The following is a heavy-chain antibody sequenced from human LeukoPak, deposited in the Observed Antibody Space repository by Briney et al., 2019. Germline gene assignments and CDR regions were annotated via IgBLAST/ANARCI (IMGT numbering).Heavy chain of an antibody. V-gene: IGHV2-5*01. Sequence: SGPTLVKPTQTLTLTRTFSGFLLTTSRGGGAWIRQPPSKALEWLALIYCNDDNRYSPSLNSRLTIPKDTSKNQVVLTMTNMDHVGTATYYCAHRIDTGTEYWGQGTLVTVSS. CDR3: AHRIDTGTEY. D-gene: IGHD1-1*01. CDR2: IYCNDDN. CDR1: GFLLTTSRGG. J-gene: IGHJ4*02.